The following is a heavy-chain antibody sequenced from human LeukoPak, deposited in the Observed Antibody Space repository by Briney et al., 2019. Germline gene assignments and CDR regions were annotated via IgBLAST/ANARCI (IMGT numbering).Heavy chain of an antibody. V-gene: IGHV4-59*01. CDR2: VHYTGST. J-gene: IGHJ4*02. CDR1: GGSISSYY. CDR3: AREFTGSSFDY. D-gene: IGHD1-26*01. Sequence: SETLSLTCTVSGGSISSYYWSWIRQPPGKGLEWIGYVHYTGSTKYNPSLKSRVTISVDTSKNQFSLKLSSVTAADTAVYFCAREFTGSSFDYWGQGTLDTVSS.